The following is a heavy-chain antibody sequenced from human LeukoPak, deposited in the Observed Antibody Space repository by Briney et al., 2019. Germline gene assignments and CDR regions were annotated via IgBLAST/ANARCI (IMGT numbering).Heavy chain of an antibody. CDR1: GYTFTGYY. V-gene: IGHV1-69*05. J-gene: IGHJ4*02. Sequence: VASVKVSCKASGYTFTGYYMHWVRQAPGQGLEWMGGIIPIFGTANYAQKFQGRVTITTDESTSTAYMELSSLRSEDTAVYYCASLLGSRGVDYWGQGALVTVSS. D-gene: IGHD2-8*02. CDR3: ASLLGSRGVDY. CDR2: IIPIFGTA.